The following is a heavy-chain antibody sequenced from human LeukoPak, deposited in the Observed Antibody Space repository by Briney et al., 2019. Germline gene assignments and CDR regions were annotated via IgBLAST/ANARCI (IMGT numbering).Heavy chain of an antibody. Sequence: GRSLRLSCAASGFTFNNYAMHWVRKVPGKGLEWVSGISWNSGDIIYADSVKGRFTISRDHAKSSLYLQMNSLRLEDTALYYCATRSSHGAFDIWGQGTMVTVSS. J-gene: IGHJ3*02. CDR2: ISWNSGDI. CDR3: ATRSSHGAFDI. V-gene: IGHV3-9*01. CDR1: GFTFNNYA.